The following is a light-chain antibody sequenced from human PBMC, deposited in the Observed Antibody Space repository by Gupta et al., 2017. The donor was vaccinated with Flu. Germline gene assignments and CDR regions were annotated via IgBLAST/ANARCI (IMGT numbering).Light chain of an antibody. CDR3: SSYTTSSTPVI. CDR1: SSDIGGYNY. J-gene: IGLJ2*01. V-gene: IGLV2-14*01. Sequence: QSALTQPASVSGSPGQSITISCTGTSSDIGGYNYVSWYQLHPGKAPKLMIFEVSDRPSGVSNRFSGSKSGNTASLTISGLQADDEADYYCSSYTTSSTPVIFGGGTKVTVL. CDR2: EVS.